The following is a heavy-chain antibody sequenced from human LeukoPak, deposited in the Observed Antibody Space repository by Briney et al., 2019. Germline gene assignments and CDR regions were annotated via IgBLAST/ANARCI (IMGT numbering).Heavy chain of an antibody. CDR1: GFTFSSYG. CDR2: ISYDGSNK. CDR3: ASEYYYDSSGYYNAFDI. Sequence: GGSLRLSCAASGFTFSSYGMHWVRQAPGKGLEWVAVISYDGSNKYYADSVKGRFTISRDNSKNTLYLQMNSLRAEDTAVYYCASEYYYDSSGYYNAFDIWGQGTMVTVSS. J-gene: IGHJ3*02. V-gene: IGHV3-30*03. D-gene: IGHD3-22*01.